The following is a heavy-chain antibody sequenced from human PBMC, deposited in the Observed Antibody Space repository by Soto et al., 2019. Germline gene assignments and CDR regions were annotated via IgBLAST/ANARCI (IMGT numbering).Heavy chain of an antibody. CDR1: GFTFSSYG. CDR3: AKAPYSGSYPVSYYFDY. CDR2: ISYDGSNK. Sequence: GGSLRLSCAASGFTFSSYGMHWVRQAPGKGLEWAAVISYDGSNKYYADSVKGRFTISRDNSKNTLYLQMNSLRAEDTAVYYCAKAPYSGSYPVSYYFDYWGQGTLVTVSS. D-gene: IGHD1-26*01. J-gene: IGHJ4*02. V-gene: IGHV3-30*18.